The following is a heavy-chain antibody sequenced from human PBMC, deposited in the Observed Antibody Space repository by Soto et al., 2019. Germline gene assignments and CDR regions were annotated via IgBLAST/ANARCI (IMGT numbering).Heavy chain of an antibody. Sequence: QITLKESGPTLVKPTQTLTLTCTFSGFSLTTSGVGVGWIRQPPGKALEWLALIYWDDDKRYNPSLKRRLTITKDTSKNQVVLTMTNVDPVDTATYYCAHSYWFSPDYWGQGTLVTVSS. V-gene: IGHV2-5*02. CDR3: AHSYWFSPDY. J-gene: IGHJ4*02. CDR2: IYWDDDK. D-gene: IGHD2-8*02. CDR1: GFSLTTSGVG.